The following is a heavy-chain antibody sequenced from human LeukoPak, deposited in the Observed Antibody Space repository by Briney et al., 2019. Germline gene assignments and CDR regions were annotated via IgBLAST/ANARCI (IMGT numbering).Heavy chain of an antibody. D-gene: IGHD3-16*01. CDR2: INHSGST. CDR1: GGSFSGYY. CDR3: ARGQIDYSSLNLKDHYYYYYGMDV. Sequence: SETLSLTCAVYGGSFSGYYWSWIRQPPGKGLEWIGEINHSGSTNYNPSLKSRVTISVDTSKNQFSLKLSSVTAADTAVYYRARGQIDYSSLNLKDHYYYYYGMDVWGKGTTVTVSS. J-gene: IGHJ6*04. V-gene: IGHV4-34*01.